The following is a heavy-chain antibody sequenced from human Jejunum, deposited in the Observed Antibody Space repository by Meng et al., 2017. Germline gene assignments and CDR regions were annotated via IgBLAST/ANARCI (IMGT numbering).Heavy chain of an antibody. V-gene: IGHV3-7*01. Sequence: GESLKISCAAPGFTFSGHWLSWIRQAPGKGLEWMANINHHGSEMHYVDSVKGRFTISRDNAKKSLYLQLNSLRAEDTAVYYCARDRGIEGYWGQGTLVTVSS. CDR3: ARDRGIEGY. D-gene: IGHD1-26*01. J-gene: IGHJ4*02. CDR1: GFTFSGHW. CDR2: INHHGSEM.